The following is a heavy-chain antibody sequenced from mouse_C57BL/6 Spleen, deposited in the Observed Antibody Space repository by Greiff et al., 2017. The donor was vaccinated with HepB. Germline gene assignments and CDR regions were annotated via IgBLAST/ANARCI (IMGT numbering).Heavy chain of an antibody. V-gene: IGHV1-69*01. CDR2: IDPSDSYT. J-gene: IGHJ2*01. CDR3: ARSNYYGCFDY. D-gene: IGHD1-1*01. Sequence: VQLQQSGAELVMPGASVKLSCKASGYTFTSYWMHWVKQRPGQGLEWIGEIDPSDSYTNYNQKFKGKSTLTVDKSSSTAYMQLSSLTSEDSAVYSFARSNYYGCFDYWGQGTTLTVSS. CDR1: GYTFTSYW.